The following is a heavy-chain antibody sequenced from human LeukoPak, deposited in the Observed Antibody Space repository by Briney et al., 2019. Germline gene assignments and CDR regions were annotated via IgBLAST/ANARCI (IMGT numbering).Heavy chain of an antibody. CDR3: ARGDRFGELFLDY. CDR1: GFTVSSNY. CDR2: IYSGGST. Sequence: GGSLRLSCAASGFTVSSNYMSWVRQAPGKGLEWASVIYSGGSTYYADSVKGRFTISRDNSKNTLYLQMNSLRAEDTAVYYCARGDRFGELFLDYWGQGTLVTVSS. J-gene: IGHJ4*02. D-gene: IGHD3-10*01. V-gene: IGHV3-53*01.